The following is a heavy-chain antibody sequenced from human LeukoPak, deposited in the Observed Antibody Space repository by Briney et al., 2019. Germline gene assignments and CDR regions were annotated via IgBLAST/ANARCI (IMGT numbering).Heavy chain of an antibody. D-gene: IGHD1-26*01. CDR1: GGSISSSSYY. J-gene: IGHJ4*02. CDR2: IYYSGST. CDR3: ARGGRSYYFDY. V-gene: IGHV4-61*01. Sequence: SETLSLTCTVSGGSISSSSYYWSWIRQPPGKGLEWIGYIYYSGSTNYNPSLKSRVAISVDTSKNQFSLKLSSVTAADTAVYYCARGGRSYYFDYWGQGTLVTVSS.